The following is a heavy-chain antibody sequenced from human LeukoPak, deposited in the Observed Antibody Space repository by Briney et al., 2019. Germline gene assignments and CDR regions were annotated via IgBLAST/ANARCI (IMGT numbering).Heavy chain of an antibody. V-gene: IGHV3-30-3*02. Sequence: PGGSLRLSCAASGFNFISYALHWVRQAPGKGLEWVAVISYDGSNKFYADSVKGRFAVSRDNSKNTLYLQMNSLRAEDTALYYCAKDGDGYTWPPTIDYWGQGTLVTVSS. CDR3: AKDGDGYTWPPTIDY. J-gene: IGHJ4*02. D-gene: IGHD5-24*01. CDR2: ISYDGSNK. CDR1: GFNFISYA.